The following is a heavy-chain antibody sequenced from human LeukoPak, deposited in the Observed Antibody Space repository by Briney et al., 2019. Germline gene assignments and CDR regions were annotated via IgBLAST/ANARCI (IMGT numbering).Heavy chain of an antibody. J-gene: IGHJ4*02. Sequence: ASVKVSCKASGYTFTSYYMHWVRQAPGQGLVWMGIINPSGGSTSYAQKFQGRVTMTRDTSTSTVYMELSSLRSEDTAVYYCARDIRVPAVTHGPGYWGQGTLVTVSS. CDR1: GYTFTSYY. D-gene: IGHD4-23*01. CDR3: ARDIRVPAVTHGPGY. V-gene: IGHV1-46*01. CDR2: INPSGGST.